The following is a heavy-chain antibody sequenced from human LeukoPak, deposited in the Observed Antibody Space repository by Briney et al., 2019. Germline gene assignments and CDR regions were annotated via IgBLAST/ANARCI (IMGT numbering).Heavy chain of an antibody. D-gene: IGHD5-12*01. Sequence: SETLSLTCTVSGGSISSGVYYWSWIRQHPGKGLEWIGYIYYSGSTYYNPSLKSRVTISVDTSKNQFSLKLSSVTAADTAVYYCARSPLYSGYDSQRYYFDYWGQGTLVTVSS. CDR2: IYYSGST. CDR3: ARSPLYSGYDSQRYYFDY. CDR1: GGSISSGVYY. J-gene: IGHJ4*02. V-gene: IGHV4-31*03.